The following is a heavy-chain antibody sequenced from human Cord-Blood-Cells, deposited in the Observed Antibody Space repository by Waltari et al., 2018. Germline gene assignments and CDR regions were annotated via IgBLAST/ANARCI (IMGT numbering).Heavy chain of an antibody. CDR2: IIPIFGTA. D-gene: IGHD7-27*01. J-gene: IGHJ3*02. V-gene: IGHV1-69*01. CDR3: ARETGDSDAFDI. Sequence: QVQMVQAGAEVKKPRSSAKVSCRPPGGTVRSEVSSGVRQAPGEGLEWMGGIIPIFGTANYAQKFQVRVTITADESTSTAYMELSSLRSEDTAVYYCARETGDSDAFDIWGQGTMVTVSS. CDR1: GGTVRSEV.